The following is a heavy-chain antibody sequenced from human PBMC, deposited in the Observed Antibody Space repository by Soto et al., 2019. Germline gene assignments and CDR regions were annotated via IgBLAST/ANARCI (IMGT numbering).Heavy chain of an antibody. J-gene: IGHJ6*02. Sequence: GGSLRLSCAASGFTFSSYAMHWVRQAPGKGLEWVAVISYDGSNKYYADSVKGRFTISRDNSKNTLYLQMNSLRAEDTAVYYCARDVAVAGHIRNYYYYSGMDVWGQGTTVTVSS. CDR1: GFTFSSYA. V-gene: IGHV3-30-3*01. D-gene: IGHD6-19*01. CDR3: ARDVAVAGHIRNYYYYSGMDV. CDR2: ISYDGSNK.